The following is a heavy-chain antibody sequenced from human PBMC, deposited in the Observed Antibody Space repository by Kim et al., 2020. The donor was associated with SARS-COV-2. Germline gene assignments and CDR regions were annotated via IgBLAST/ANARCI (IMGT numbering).Heavy chain of an antibody. J-gene: IGHJ5*01. CDR1: GYIFTDNA. D-gene: IGHD5-12*01. CDR2: VRPSSGDT. Sequence: ASVKVSCKASGYIFTDNAVTWVRQAPGQGLEWIGWVRPSSGDTKYAENLQGRVSMTADTSTNTAYLELRSLTLDDTAVYFCARALFSRYDLGDGCTQNWF. V-gene: IGHV1-18*04. CDR3: ARALFSRYDLGDGCTQNWF.